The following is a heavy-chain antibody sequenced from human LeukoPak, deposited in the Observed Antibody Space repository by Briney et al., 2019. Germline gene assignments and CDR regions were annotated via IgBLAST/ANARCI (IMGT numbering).Heavy chain of an antibody. J-gene: IGHJ4*02. Sequence: SETLSLTCAVYGGSFSGYYWSWIRQPPGKGLEWIGEINHSEGTNYNPSLKSRVTISVDTSKNQFSLKLSSVTAADTAVYYCARGSSRPDYWGQGTLVTVSS. V-gene: IGHV4-34*01. CDR2: INHSEGT. CDR1: GGSFSGYY. CDR3: ARGSSRPDY.